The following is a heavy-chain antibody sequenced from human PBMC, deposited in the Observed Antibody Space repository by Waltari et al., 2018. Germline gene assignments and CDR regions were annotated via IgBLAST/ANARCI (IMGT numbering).Heavy chain of an antibody. Sequence: QVQLQQWGAGLLKLSETLSLTCAVYGGSFSGYYWRWLRQPPGKGLVWIGEINHSGRTNSKPYQRGRVTISVDTSKNAFSVKRSSGTAAETAVYYCARGLLGYSYGAFDYWGQGTLVTVSS. V-gene: IGHV4-34*01. D-gene: IGHD5-18*01. J-gene: IGHJ4*02. CDR1: GGSFSGYY. CDR3: ARGLLGYSYGAFDY. CDR2: INHSGRT.